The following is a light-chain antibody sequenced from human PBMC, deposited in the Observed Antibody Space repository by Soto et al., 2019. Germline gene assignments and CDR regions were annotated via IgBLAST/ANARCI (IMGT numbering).Light chain of an antibody. CDR3: QQYGGSPT. V-gene: IGKV3-20*01. J-gene: IGKJ1*01. Sequence: DIVLTQSPGSLSLSPGERVTLSCRASQSVPSGYLAWYQQRRGQSPRLLIYGASSRATGIPDRFSGSGSRTHFTLTISRLEPEDFAVYYCQQYGGSPTFGQGTKVEI. CDR1: QSVPSGY. CDR2: GAS.